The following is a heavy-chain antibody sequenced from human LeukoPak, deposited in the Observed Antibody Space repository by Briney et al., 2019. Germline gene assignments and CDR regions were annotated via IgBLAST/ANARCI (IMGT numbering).Heavy chain of an antibody. CDR3: ARGQQLVRTWFDY. Sequence: ASVKVSCKASGYTFTSYDVNWVRQTTGQGLEWMGWMNPNSGNTGYAQKFQGRVTMTRNTSISTAYMELSSLRSEDTAVYYCARGQQLVRTWFDYWGQGTLVTVSS. J-gene: IGHJ4*02. CDR1: GYTFTSYD. CDR2: MNPNSGNT. V-gene: IGHV1-8*01. D-gene: IGHD6-13*01.